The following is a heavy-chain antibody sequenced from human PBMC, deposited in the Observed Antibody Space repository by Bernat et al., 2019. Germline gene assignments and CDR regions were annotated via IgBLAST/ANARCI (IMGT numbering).Heavy chain of an antibody. CDR1: GGTFSSYA. CDR2: IIPIFGTA. CDR3: ARDHELIYGDYSGFWFDP. V-gene: IGHV1-69*06. D-gene: IGHD4-17*01. J-gene: IGHJ5*02. Sequence: QVQLVQSGAEVKKPGSSVKVSCKASGGTFSSYAISWVRQAPGQGLEWMGGIIPIFGTANYAQKFQGRVRITADKSASTAYMELSSLRSEDTAVYDCARDHELIYGDYSGFWFDPWGQGTLVTVSS.